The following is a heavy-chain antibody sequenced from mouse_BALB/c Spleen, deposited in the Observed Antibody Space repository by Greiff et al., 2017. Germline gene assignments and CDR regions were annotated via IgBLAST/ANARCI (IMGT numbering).Heavy chain of an antibody. V-gene: IGHV5-4*02. CDR1: GFTFSDYY. D-gene: IGHD2-3*01. J-gene: IGHJ4*01. Sequence: EVHLVESGGGLVKPGGSLKLSCAASGFTFSDYYMYWVRQTPEKRLEWVATISDGGSYTYYPDSVKGRFTISRDNAKNNLYLQMSSLKSEDTAMYYCARDPDGPYAMDYWGQGTSVTVSS. CDR3: ARDPDGPYAMDY. CDR2: ISDGGSYT.